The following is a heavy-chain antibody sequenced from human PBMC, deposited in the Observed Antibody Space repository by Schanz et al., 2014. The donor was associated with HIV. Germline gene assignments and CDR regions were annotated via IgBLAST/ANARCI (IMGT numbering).Heavy chain of an antibody. CDR3: AKVATWDYYGMDV. Sequence: QVQLVESGGGVVQPGRSLRLSCAASGFTFSTYGMHWVRQTPGKGLEWVAFISNDGRNKYYADSVKGRFTISRDSSRNTLYLQMNSLRAEDTAVYYCAKVATWDYYGMDVWGQGTTVTVS. J-gene: IGHJ6*02. V-gene: IGHV3-30*18. CDR2: ISNDGRNK. CDR1: GFTFSTYG.